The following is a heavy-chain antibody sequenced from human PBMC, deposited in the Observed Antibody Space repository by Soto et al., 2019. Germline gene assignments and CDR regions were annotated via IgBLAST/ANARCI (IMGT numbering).Heavy chain of an antibody. CDR3: GRDGALGDTAVVDS. CDR2: IWYDGSNK. D-gene: IGHD5-18*01. V-gene: IGHV3-33*01. CDR1: GFTFSTYG. J-gene: IGHJ4*02. Sequence: QVQLVESGGGVVQPGKSLRLSCAASGFTFSTYGMPWVRQAPGKGLEWVAVIWYDGSNKYHGDSLKGRFTISRDNSKNTVNLQINYLRAEDTAVYYCGRDGALGDTAVVDSWGQGTLVTVSS.